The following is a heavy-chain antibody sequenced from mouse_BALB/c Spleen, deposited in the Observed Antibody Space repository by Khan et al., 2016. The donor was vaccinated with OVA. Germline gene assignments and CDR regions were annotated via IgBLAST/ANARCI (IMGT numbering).Heavy chain of an antibody. CDR2: ISYSGST. D-gene: IGHD2-13*01. Sequence: EVELVESGPGLVKPSQSLSLTCTVTGYSIISDYAWNWIRQFPGNKLEWMGYISYSGSTSYNPYLKSRISITRDTSKKQFFLQLNSVTTEDTATYYGARVTNSWFAYWGQGTLVTVSA. CDR1: GYSIISDYA. CDR3: ARVTNSWFAY. V-gene: IGHV3-2*02. J-gene: IGHJ3*01.